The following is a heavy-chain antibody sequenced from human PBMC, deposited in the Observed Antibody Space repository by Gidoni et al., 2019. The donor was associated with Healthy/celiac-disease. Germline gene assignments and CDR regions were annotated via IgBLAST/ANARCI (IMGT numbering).Heavy chain of an antibody. CDR3: AKDRWIAARPEFDY. V-gene: IGHV3-23*01. CDR2: ISGSGGST. Sequence: EVQLLESGGGFVQPGGSLRLSCPASGFTFSSYAMSWVRQAAGKGLEGVSAISGSGGSTYYADSVKGRFTISRDNSKNTLYLQMNSLRAEDTAVYYCAKDRWIAARPEFDYWGQGTLVTVSS. J-gene: IGHJ4*02. CDR1: GFTFSSYA. D-gene: IGHD6-6*01.